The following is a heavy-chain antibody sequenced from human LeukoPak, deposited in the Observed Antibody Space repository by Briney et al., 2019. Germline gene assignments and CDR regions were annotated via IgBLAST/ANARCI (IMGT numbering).Heavy chain of an antibody. CDR1: GFTFDDYA. Sequence: GGSLGLSCAPSGFTFDDYAMHWVGQTPGKGLEWVSLISGDGGGTHYADSVKGRFTISRDNSKNSLYLQMNSLRTEDTALYYCVKGDSGDYAGLSSDYWGQGTLVTVSS. CDR3: VKGDSGDYAGLSSDY. D-gene: IGHD4-17*01. J-gene: IGHJ4*02. CDR2: ISGDGGGT. V-gene: IGHV3-43*02.